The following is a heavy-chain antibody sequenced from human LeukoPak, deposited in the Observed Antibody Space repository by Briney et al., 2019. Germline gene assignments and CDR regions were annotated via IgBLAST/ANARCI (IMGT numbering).Heavy chain of an antibody. V-gene: IGHV3-53*01. CDR3: ASSQYGPSFDY. D-gene: IGHD2-2*01. J-gene: IGHJ4*02. CDR1: GFTVSSNH. CDR2: IYSGGST. Sequence: GGSLRLSCAASGFTVSSNHMSWVRQAPGKGLEWVSVIYSGGSTYYADSVKGRFTISRDNSKNTLYLQMNSLRVEDTAVYYCASSQYGPSFDYWGQGTLVTVSS.